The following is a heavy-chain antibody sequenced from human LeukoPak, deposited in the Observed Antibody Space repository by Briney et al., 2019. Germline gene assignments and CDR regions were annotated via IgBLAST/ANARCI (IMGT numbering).Heavy chain of an antibody. CDR3: AKDMGPTYYYDSSGSNYYYYYGMDV. J-gene: IGHJ6*02. Sequence: GRSLRLSCAASGFTFDDYAMHWVRQAPGKGLERVSGISWNSGSIGYADSVKGRFTISRDNAKNSLYLQMNSLRAEDTALYYCAKDMGPTYYYDSSGSNYYYYYGMDVWGQGTTVTVSS. D-gene: IGHD3-22*01. CDR2: ISWNSGSI. V-gene: IGHV3-9*01. CDR1: GFTFDDYA.